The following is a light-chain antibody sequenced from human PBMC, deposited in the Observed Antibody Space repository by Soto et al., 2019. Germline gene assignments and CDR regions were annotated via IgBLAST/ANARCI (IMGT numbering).Light chain of an antibody. CDR3: QSYDSGLYVV. V-gene: IGLV1-40*01. CDR1: SSNFGSSYD. Sequence: QAVVTQPPSVSGAPGQRVTISCTGSSSNFGSSYDVHWYRQLPGTAPKLLIYGNNNRPSAVPDRFSGSKSGTSASLAITGLQAEDEADYYCQSYDSGLYVVFGGGTKLTVL. J-gene: IGLJ2*01. CDR2: GNN.